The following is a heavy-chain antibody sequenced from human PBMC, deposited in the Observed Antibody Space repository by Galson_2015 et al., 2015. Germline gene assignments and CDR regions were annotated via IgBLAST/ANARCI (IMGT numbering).Heavy chain of an antibody. V-gene: IGHV3-9*01. CDR1: GFSFDDYS. D-gene: IGHD5-18*01. Sequence: SLRLSCAASGFSFDDYSMRWVRQAPGKGLEWVAHISWDGGAKGYEDSVKGRFTISRDNAKNSLYLQMNSLRAEDTALYYWAKDPKIRRDSYGYSVALDLWGQGTMVTVSS. J-gene: IGHJ3*01. CDR2: ISWDGGAK. CDR3: AKDPKIRRDSYGYSVALDL.